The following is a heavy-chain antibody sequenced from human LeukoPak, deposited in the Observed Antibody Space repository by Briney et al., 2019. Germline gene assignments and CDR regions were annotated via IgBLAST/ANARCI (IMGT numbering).Heavy chain of an antibody. CDR2: VHDSGST. J-gene: IGHJ4*02. CDR3: ARGPGRDGYNPQGT. Sequence: SETLSLTCTVSGGSISSYYWSWIRQSPGKGLEWIGYVHDSGSTNYNPSLKSRVTISVDTSKNQFSLKLSSVTAADTAVYYCARGPGRDGYNPQGTWGQGTLVTVSP. V-gene: IGHV4-59*12. CDR1: GGSISSYY. D-gene: IGHD5-24*01.